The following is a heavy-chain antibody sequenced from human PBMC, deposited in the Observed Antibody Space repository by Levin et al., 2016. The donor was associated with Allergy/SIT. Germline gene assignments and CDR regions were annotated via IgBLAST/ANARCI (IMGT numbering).Heavy chain of an antibody. J-gene: IGHJ4*02. CDR2: ISGSGGST. Sequence: GESLKISCAASGFTFSSYAMSWVRQAPGKGLEWVSAISGSGGSTYYADSVKGRFTISRDNSKNTLYLQMNSLRAEDTAVYYCAKDPGSSDYFDYWGQGTLVTVSS. V-gene: IGHV3-23*01. CDR1: GFTFSSYA. D-gene: IGHD6-6*01. CDR3: AKDPGSSDYFDY.